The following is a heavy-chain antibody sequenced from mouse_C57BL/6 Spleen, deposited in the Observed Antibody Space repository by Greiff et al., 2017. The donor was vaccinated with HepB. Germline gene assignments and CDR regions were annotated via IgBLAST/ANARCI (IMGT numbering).Heavy chain of an antibody. D-gene: IGHD2-4*01. CDR1: GYTFTSYW. CDR2: IDPNSGGT. J-gene: IGHJ4*01. V-gene: IGHV1-72*01. CDR3: ARGGLRRGEGDYYAMDY. Sequence: QVQLKQPGAELVKPGASVKLSCKASGYTFTSYWMHWVKQRPGRGLEWIGRIDPNSGGTKYNEKFKSKATLTVDKPSSTAYMQLSSLTSEDSAVYYCARGGLRRGEGDYYAMDYWGQGTSVTVSS.